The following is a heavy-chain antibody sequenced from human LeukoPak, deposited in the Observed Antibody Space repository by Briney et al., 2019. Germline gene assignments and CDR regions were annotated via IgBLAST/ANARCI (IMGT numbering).Heavy chain of an antibody. J-gene: IGHJ5*02. Sequence: GGSLRLSCAASGFTFSDYFMSWIRQAPGKGLEWVSYISSSSSSTIYYVDSVKGRFTISRDNAKNSLYLQMNSLRDEDTAVYYCARDTELGYCSSTSCYFSFDPWGQGTLVTVSS. CDR3: ARDTELGYCSSTSCYFSFDP. V-gene: IGHV3-11*04. D-gene: IGHD2-2*01. CDR1: GFTFSDYF. CDR2: ISSSSSSTI.